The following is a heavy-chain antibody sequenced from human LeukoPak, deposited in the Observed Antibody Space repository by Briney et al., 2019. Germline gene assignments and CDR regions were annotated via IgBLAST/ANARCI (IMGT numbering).Heavy chain of an antibody. V-gene: IGHV3-23*01. CDR1: GFTFSSYA. CDR2: ISGSGGST. Sequence: GGSLRLSCAASGFTFSSYAMSWVRQAPGKGLEWVSAISGSGGSTYYADSVKGRFTISRDNSKNTLYLQMNSLRAEDTAVYYCAKADTYYYDSSGYYFDHWGQGTLVTVSS. J-gene: IGHJ4*02. D-gene: IGHD3-22*01. CDR3: AKADTYYYDSSGYYFDH.